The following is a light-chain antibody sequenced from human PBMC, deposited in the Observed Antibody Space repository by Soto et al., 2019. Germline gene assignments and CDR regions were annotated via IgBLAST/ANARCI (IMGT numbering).Light chain of an antibody. J-gene: IGLJ3*02. CDR2: GNN. V-gene: IGLV1-40*01. CDR3: QSYDRSLSGTV. Sequence: QSVLTQPPSVSGAPGQRVTISCTGSSSNIGAGYDVHWYKQLPGTAPKLLIFGNNNRPSGVPDRFSGSKFGPSASQAITGLQDDDEADYYCQSYDRSLSGTVLGGGTKLTVL. CDR1: SSNIGAGYD.